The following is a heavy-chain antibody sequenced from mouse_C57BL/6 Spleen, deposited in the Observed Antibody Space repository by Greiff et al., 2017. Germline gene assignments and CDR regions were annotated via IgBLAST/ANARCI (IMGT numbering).Heavy chain of an antibody. Sequence: VQLQQSGAELVRPGASVTLSCKASGYTFTDYEMHWVKQTPVHGLEWIGAIDPETGGTAYNQKFKGKAILTADKSSSTAYMELRSLTSEDSAVYYCTRWNSYYGSSYDWYFDVWGTGTTVTVSS. V-gene: IGHV1-15*01. CDR3: TRWNSYYGSSYDWYFDV. J-gene: IGHJ1*03. CDR1: GYTFTDYE. D-gene: IGHD1-1*01. CDR2: IDPETGGT.